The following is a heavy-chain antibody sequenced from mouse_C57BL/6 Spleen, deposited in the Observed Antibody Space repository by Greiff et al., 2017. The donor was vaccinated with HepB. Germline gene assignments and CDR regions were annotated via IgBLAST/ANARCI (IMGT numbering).Heavy chain of an antibody. Sequence: QVQLKQPGAELVKPGASVKLSCKASGYTFTSYWMHWVKQRPGQGLEWIGMIHPNSGSTNSNEKFKSKATLTVDKSSSTAYMQLSSLTSEDSAVYYCARSNYGSSDDYWGKGTTLTVSS. CDR2: IHPNSGST. J-gene: IGHJ2*01. CDR3: ARSNYGSSDDY. V-gene: IGHV1-64*01. CDR1: GYTFTSYW. D-gene: IGHD1-1*01.